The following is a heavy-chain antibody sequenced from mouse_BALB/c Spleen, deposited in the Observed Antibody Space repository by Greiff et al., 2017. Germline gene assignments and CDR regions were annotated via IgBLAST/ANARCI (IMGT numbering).Heavy chain of an antibody. D-gene: IGHD1-1*01. Sequence: EVKLMESGGGLVKPGGSLKLSCAASGFTFSSYTMSWVRQTPEKRLEWVATISSGGSYTYYPDSVKGRFTISRDNAKNTLYLQMSSLKSEDTAMYYCTRLLRSYYFDYWGQGTTLTVSS. CDR2: ISSGGSYT. CDR1: GFTFSSYT. J-gene: IGHJ2*01. V-gene: IGHV5-6-4*01. CDR3: TRLLRSYYFDY.